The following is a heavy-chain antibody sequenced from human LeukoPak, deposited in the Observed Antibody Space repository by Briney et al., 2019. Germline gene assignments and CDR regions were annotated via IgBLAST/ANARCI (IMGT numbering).Heavy chain of an antibody. CDR1: GGSISSSSYY. CDR2: IYYSGST. CDR3: ARRYGSGINWFDP. V-gene: IGHV4-39*07. J-gene: IGHJ5*02. D-gene: IGHD3-10*01. Sequence: PSETLSLTCTVSGGSISSSSYYWGWIRQPPGKGLEWIGSIYYSGSTYYNPSLKSRVTISVDTSKNQFSLKLSSVTAADTAVYYCARRYGSGINWFDPWGQGTLVTVSS.